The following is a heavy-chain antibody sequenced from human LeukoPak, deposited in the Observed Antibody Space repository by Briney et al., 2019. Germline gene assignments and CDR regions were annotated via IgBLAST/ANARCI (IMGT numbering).Heavy chain of an antibody. CDR3: ARASVIGYDSSGYWDPLRLVPPGFDY. CDR2: ISYDGSNK. CDR1: GFTFSSYA. J-gene: IGHJ4*02. Sequence: GGSLRLSCAASGFTFSSYAMHWVRQAPGKGLEWVAVISYDGSNKYYADSVKGRFTISRDNSKNTLYLQMNSLRAEDTAVYYCARASVIGYDSSGYWDPLRLVPPGFDYWGQGTLVTVSS. V-gene: IGHV3-30-3*01. D-gene: IGHD3-22*01.